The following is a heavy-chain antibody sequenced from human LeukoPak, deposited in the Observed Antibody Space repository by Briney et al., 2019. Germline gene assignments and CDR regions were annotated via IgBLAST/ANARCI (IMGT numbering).Heavy chain of an antibody. V-gene: IGHV1-46*01. D-gene: IGHD1-26*01. CDR1: GYTFTSYY. J-gene: IGHJ4*02. CDR3: ARARIVGATTESFDY. CDR2: INPSGGST. Sequence: ASVKVSCKASGYTFTSYYMHWVRQAPGQGLEWMGIINPSGGSTSYAQKFQGRVTMTRDMPTSTDYMELSSLRSEDTAVYYCARARIVGATTESFDYWGQGTLVTVSS.